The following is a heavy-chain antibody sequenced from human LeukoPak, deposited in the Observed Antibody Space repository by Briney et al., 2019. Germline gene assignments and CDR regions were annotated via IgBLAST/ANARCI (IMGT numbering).Heavy chain of an antibody. J-gene: IGHJ3*01. CDR3: ARHKAERGSSGYDWGAFDV. V-gene: IGHV5-51*01. Sequence: GASLQISCKTSGYGFNNYWIGWVRQMPGQGLECMGIIYPDDSDTRDSPSFQGQVTISADKSISTAYLQWSSLKASDTAMYYCARHKAERGSSGYDWGAFDVWGQGTMVTVSS. CDR2: IYPDDSDT. CDR1: GYGFNNYW. D-gene: IGHD5-12*01.